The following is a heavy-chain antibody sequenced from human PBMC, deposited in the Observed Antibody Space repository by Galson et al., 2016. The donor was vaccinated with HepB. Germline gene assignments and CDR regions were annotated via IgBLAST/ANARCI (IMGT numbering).Heavy chain of an antibody. D-gene: IGHD1/OR15-1a*01. CDR3: ARHPQNNL. Sequence: SLRLSCAASGFTVSNNYMSWVRQAPGKGLEGVSVIYSGGRTYYTASVKGRFTISRDSSKNTLYLQMNSLRAEDTAVYYCARHPQNNLWGQGTLVTVSS. CDR1: GFTVSNNY. V-gene: IGHV3-53*01. CDR2: IYSGGRT. J-gene: IGHJ4*02.